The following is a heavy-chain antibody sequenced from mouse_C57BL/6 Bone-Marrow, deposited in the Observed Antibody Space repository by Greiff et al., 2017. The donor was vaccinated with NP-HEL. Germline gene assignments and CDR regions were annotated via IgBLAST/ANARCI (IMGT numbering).Heavy chain of an antibody. CDR2: ISGGGGNT. Sequence: EVHLVESGGGLVKPGGSLKLSCAASGFTFSSYTMSWVRQTPEKRLEWVATISGGGGNTYYPDSVKGRFTISRDNAKNTLYLQMSSLRSEDTALYYCARGGYGSSYWGQGTLVTVSA. CDR3: ARGGYGSSY. V-gene: IGHV5-9*01. J-gene: IGHJ3*01. D-gene: IGHD1-1*01. CDR1: GFTFSSYT.